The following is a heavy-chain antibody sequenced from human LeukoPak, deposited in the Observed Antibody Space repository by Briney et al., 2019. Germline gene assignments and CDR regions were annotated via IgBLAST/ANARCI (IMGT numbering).Heavy chain of an antibody. Sequence: KPEESLRLSCAASGFTFSNAWMGWVRQAPGKGLEWVGRIKTKADGGTIDYAAPVKGRFTILRDDSKSTLYLQMNSLKTEDTGVYYCTTLKRGFTGYATDWGQGTLVTVSS. CDR1: GFTFSNAW. CDR3: TTLKRGFTGYATD. V-gene: IGHV3-15*01. CDR2: IKTKADGGTI. D-gene: IGHD5-12*01. J-gene: IGHJ4*02.